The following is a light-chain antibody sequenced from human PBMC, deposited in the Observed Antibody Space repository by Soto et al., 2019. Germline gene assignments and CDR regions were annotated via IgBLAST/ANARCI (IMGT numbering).Light chain of an antibody. CDR2: EVS. V-gene: IGLV2-14*01. Sequence: QSALTQPASVSGSPGQSITISCTGTSRDLGNYNYVSWYQHQTGKVPKLIIYEVSYRPSGVSDRFSASKSGNTASLTISGLQAEDEGDYYCCSYTGTSPYFFVTGTKLTVL. CDR3: CSYTGTSPYF. CDR1: SRDLGNYNY. J-gene: IGLJ1*01.